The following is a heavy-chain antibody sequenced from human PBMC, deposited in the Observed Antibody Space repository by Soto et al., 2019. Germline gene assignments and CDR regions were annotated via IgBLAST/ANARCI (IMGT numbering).Heavy chain of an antibody. J-gene: IGHJ4*02. CDR1: GFTFSTYA. V-gene: IGHV3-23*01. Sequence: EVQLLESGGGLVQPGGSLRLSCAASGFTFSTYAMIWVRQAPGRGLEWVSVITGGGGRTYYAESVKGRFTISRDNSKITLYLQMNSLRAEDTAVYYCAKDRYGDYGGVDYWGQGTLVTVSS. CDR3: AKDRYGDYGGVDY. CDR2: ITGGGGRT. D-gene: IGHD4-17*01.